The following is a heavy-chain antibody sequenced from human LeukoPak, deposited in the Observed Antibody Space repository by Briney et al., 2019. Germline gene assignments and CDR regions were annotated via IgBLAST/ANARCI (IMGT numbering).Heavy chain of an antibody. CDR1: GGTFSSYA. D-gene: IGHD6-19*01. V-gene: IGHV1-69*13. J-gene: IGHJ4*02. Sequence: SVTVSCTASGGTFSSYAISWVRQAPGQGLEWMGGIIPIFGTANYAQKFRGRVTITADESTSTAYMELSSLRSEDTAVYYCATQYSSGWYFPRSFDYWGQGTLVTVSS. CDR3: ATQYSSGWYFPRSFDY. CDR2: IIPIFGTA.